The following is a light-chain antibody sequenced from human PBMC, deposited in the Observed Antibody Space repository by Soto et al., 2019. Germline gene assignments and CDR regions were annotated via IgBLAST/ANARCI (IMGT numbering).Light chain of an antibody. CDR2: DAS. CDR3: QQYGVSPLT. V-gene: IGKV3-15*01. Sequence: EIVMTQSPATLSVSPGERATLSCRASQSVSNNLAWYQQRPGQAPRLLIYDASTRATGVQARFSGSGSGTEFTLTISSLQSEDFAVYYCQQYGVSPLTFGPGTKVEIK. CDR1: QSVSNN. J-gene: IGKJ3*01.